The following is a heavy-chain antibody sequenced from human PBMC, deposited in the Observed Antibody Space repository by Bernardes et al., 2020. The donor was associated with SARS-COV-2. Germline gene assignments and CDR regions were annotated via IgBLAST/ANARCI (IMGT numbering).Heavy chain of an antibody. CDR2: INHSGST. J-gene: IGHJ6*03. CDR1: GGSFSGSY. D-gene: IGHD6-19*01. Sequence: SETLSLTCAVYGGSFSGSYWSWIRQPPGKGLEWIGEINHSGSTNYNPSLKSRVTISVDTSKNQFSLKLSSVTAADTAVYYCARGRKLRQWLVPYYYYYMDVWGKGTTVTVSS. V-gene: IGHV4-34*01. CDR3: ARGRKLRQWLVPYYYYYMDV.